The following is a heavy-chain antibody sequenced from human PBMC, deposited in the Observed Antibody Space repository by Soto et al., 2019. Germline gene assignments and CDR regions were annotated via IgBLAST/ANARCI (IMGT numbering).Heavy chain of an antibody. D-gene: IGHD3-16*01. V-gene: IGHV1-69*01. CDR3: APHGLGVSSPPYFDN. CDR1: GGTFSGYV. J-gene: IGHJ4*02. CDR2: FVPLFGTT. Sequence: QLVQSGSEVKKPGSSVKVSCQASGGTFSGYVVTWVRQAPGQGLEWMGEFVPLFGTTNYAQRFSGRITKPAEESTSTAYMELRPLRSDDTAVYYCAPHGLGVSSPPYFDNWGQGTLVTVSS.